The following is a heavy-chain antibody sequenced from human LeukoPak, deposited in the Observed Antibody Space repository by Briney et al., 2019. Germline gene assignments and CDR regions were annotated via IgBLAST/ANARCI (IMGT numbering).Heavy chain of an antibody. Sequence: ASVKVSCKSSGYTFITYGISWVRQAPGQGLEWMGWISAYNGNTNYAQNLQGRVTMTTDTSTSTAYMELRSLRSDDTAVYYCALAIYYTSGSYPAFDIWGQGTMVIVSS. CDR1: GYTFITYG. V-gene: IGHV1-18*01. J-gene: IGHJ3*02. D-gene: IGHD3-10*01. CDR2: ISAYNGNT. CDR3: ALAIYYTSGSYPAFDI.